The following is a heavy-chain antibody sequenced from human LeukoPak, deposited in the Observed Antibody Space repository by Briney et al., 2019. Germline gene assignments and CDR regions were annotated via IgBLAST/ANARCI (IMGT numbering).Heavy chain of an antibody. CDR3: ARDERGWTNGVCYSDFDY. CDR1: GYTFTGYY. CDR2: INPNSGGT. Sequence: ASVKVSCKASGYTFTGYYMHWVRQAPGQGLEGMGWINPNSGGTNYAQKFQGRVTMTTDTSISTAYMELSRLRSDDTAVYYCARDERGWTNGVCYSDFDYWGKGTLVTVPS. J-gene: IGHJ4*02. V-gene: IGHV1-2*02. D-gene: IGHD2-8*01.